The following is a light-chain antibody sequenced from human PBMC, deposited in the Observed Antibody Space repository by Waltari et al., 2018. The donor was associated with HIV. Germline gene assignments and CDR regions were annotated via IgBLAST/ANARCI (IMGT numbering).Light chain of an antibody. CDR3: AAWDDRLSGL. J-gene: IGLJ2*01. Sequence: QSLLTQPPSSSGTPGQRVTISCSCGSPNIGLYHVYWYQQFPGTAPKLLIYRDNQRPPGVPDRFSGSKSGTSASLVISGLRSEDEADYYCAAWDDRLSGLFGGGTKVTVL. V-gene: IGLV1-47*01. CDR1: SPNIGLYH. CDR2: RDN.